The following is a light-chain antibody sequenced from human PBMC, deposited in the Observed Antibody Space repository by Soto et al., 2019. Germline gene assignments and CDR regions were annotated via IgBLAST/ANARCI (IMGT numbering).Light chain of an antibody. Sequence: EIVLTQSPGTLALSPGERATLSCRASQSVSSRSLAWYQQKPGQAPRLLIYDASSRDTGIPDRFSGGGSGTDFTLAISRLEPEDFAVYYCQQYGSSPYTFGQGTKLEI. CDR2: DAS. CDR1: QSVSSRS. J-gene: IGKJ2*01. CDR3: QQYGSSPYT. V-gene: IGKV3-20*01.